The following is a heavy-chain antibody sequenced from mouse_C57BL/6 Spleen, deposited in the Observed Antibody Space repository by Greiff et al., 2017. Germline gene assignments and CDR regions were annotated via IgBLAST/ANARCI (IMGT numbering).Heavy chain of an antibody. D-gene: IGHD1-1*01. Sequence: VQLQQPGAELVRPGSSVKLSCKASGYTFTSYWMDWVKQRPGQGLEWIGNIYPSDSETHYNQKFKDKATLTVDKASSTAYMQLSSLSSEDSAVYYCARSEYYGSSFYAMDYWGQGTSVTVSS. J-gene: IGHJ4*01. CDR1: GYTFTSYW. CDR2: IYPSDSET. V-gene: IGHV1-61*01. CDR3: ARSEYYGSSFYAMDY.